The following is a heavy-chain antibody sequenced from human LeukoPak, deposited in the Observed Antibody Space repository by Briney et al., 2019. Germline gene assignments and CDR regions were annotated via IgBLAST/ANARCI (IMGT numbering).Heavy chain of an antibody. CDR3: VSGSGWIFDY. Sequence: GGSLRLSCATSGFTFATLWRIGARRLQGRGLGWVANINPDGSDKQYLDSVKGRFTISRDSARNSLYLQMNSLRAEDTAVYYCVSGSGWIFDYWGQGTLVTVSS. J-gene: IGHJ4*02. CDR1: GFTFATLW. D-gene: IGHD6-19*01. CDR2: INPDGSDK. V-gene: IGHV3-7*01.